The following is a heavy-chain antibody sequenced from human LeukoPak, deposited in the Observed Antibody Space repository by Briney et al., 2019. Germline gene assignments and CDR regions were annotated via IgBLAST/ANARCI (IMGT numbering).Heavy chain of an antibody. CDR3: ARGSLVHSSSSRY. CDR2: INHSGST. Sequence: PSETLSLTCAVYGGSFSGYYWSWIRQPPGKGLEWIGEINHSGSTNYNPSLKSRVTISVDTSKNQFSLKLSSVTAADTAVYYCARGSLVHSSSSRYWGQGTLVTVSS. J-gene: IGHJ4*02. CDR1: GGSFSGYY. V-gene: IGHV4-34*01. D-gene: IGHD6-13*01.